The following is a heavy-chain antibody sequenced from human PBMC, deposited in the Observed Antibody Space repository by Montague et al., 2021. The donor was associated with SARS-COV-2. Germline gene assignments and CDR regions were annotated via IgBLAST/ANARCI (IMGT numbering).Heavy chain of an antibody. D-gene: IGHD3-10*01. CDR1: GGSFSTYS. V-gene: IGHV4-34*01. CDR3: ARLGDGVVPSPILGVGPYYTCYYVDV. Sequence: SETRSLTCAVHGGSFSTYSWNWIRQPPGKGLEWIGEIHHGGSTNYNPSLKSRVTISADTSKNQFSLKLTSVAAADTAVYYGARLGDGVVPSPILGVGPYYTCYYVDVWGKGTTVTVSS. J-gene: IGHJ6*03. CDR2: IHHGGST.